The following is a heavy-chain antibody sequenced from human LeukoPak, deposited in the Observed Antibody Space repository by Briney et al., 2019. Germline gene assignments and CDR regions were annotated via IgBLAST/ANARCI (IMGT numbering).Heavy chain of an antibody. CDR3: ARARGGSCYLY. D-gene: IGHD2-15*01. V-gene: IGHV3-7*01. J-gene: IGHJ4*02. Sequence: GGSLRLSCTASEFTFSSYAMSWVRQAPGKGLEWVANIKQDGSEKYYVDSVKGRFTISRDNAKNSLYLQMNSLRAEDTAVYYCARARGGSCYLYWGQGTLVTVSS. CDR1: EFTFSSYA. CDR2: IKQDGSEK.